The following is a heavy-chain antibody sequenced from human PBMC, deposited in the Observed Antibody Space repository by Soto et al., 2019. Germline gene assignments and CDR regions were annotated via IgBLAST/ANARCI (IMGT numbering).Heavy chain of an antibody. Sequence: ESRKISCKGSGYSFAGYWVTWVRQQPGKGLEWMGRIDPSDSQTYYSPSFRGHVTISVTKSITTVFLQWSSLRASDTAMYYCARQIYDSDTGPNFQYYFDSWGQGTPVTVSS. CDR2: IDPSDSQT. J-gene: IGHJ4*02. CDR1: GYSFAGYW. CDR3: ARQIYDSDTGPNFQYYFDS. V-gene: IGHV5-10-1*01. D-gene: IGHD3-22*01.